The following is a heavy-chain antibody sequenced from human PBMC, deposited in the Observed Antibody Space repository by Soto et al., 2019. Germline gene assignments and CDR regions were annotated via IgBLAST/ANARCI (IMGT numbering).Heavy chain of an antibody. CDR2: ISGSGTNS. J-gene: IGHJ4*02. CDR3: AKGRSSAPDYYVDS. D-gene: IGHD3-10*01. CDR1: GFTFSTYS. V-gene: IGHV3-23*01. Sequence: GGSLSLSCVGSGFTFSTYSINWVRQAPGKGLDWVSSISGSGTNSYYADSVKGRFTISRDNSKNEVYLEMHGLRGEDTDIYYCAKGRSSAPDYYVDSWGQGTLVTVYS.